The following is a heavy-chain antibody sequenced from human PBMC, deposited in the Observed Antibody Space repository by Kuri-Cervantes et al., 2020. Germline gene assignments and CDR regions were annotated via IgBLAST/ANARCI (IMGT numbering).Heavy chain of an antibody. CDR3: ARLLKGYYYFDY. V-gene: IGHV4-39*01. CDR1: GGSISSYY. CDR2: IYYSGST. D-gene: IGHD2-15*01. J-gene: IGHJ4*02. Sequence: GSLRLSCTVSGGSISSYYWGWIRQPPGKGLEWIGSIYYSGSTYYNPSLKSRVTISVDTSKNQFSLKLSSVTAADTAVYYCARLLKGYYYFDYWGQGTLVTVSS.